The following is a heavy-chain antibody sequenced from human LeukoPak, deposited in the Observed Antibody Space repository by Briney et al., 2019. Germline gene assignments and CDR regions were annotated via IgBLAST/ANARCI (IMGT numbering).Heavy chain of an antibody. Sequence: PGGSLRLSCAASGFTFSSYWMHWVRPAPGKGLVWVSRINSDGSSTSYADSVKGRFTISRDNAKNTLYLQMNSLRAEDTAVYYCARGDTAMAYWYFDLWGRGTLVTVSS. D-gene: IGHD5-18*01. J-gene: IGHJ2*01. V-gene: IGHV3-74*01. CDR3: ARGDTAMAYWYFDL. CDR1: GFTFSSYW. CDR2: INSDGSST.